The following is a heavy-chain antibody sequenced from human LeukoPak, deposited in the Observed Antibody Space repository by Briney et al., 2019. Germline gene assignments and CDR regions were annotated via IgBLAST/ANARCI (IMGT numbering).Heavy chain of an antibody. J-gene: IGHJ6*03. Sequence: GGSLRLSCAASGFTFDDYAMHWVRQAPGKGLEWVSLITWDGSNAYYADSVKGRFTISRDSSKNSLYLQMNSLRAEDTALYYCAKDGNIAVDYYMDVWGKGTTVTVSS. CDR2: ITWDGSNA. V-gene: IGHV3-43D*03. CDR3: AKDGNIAVDYYMDV. CDR1: GFTFDDYA. D-gene: IGHD6-19*01.